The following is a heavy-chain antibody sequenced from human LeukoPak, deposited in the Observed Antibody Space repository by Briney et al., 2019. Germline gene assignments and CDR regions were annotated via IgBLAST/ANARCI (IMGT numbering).Heavy chain of an antibody. J-gene: IGHJ6*04. V-gene: IGHV3-30*04. CDR2: ISYEGSVT. D-gene: IGHD3-10*01. Sequence: GGSLRLSCAASGFTFSNYAFHWVRQPPGKGLEWAAVISYEGSVTYYADSVKGRFTISRDNSKNTLDLQMNSLRVEDTAVYYCVRDRAPWGGALGGAKGMDVWGEGTTVAVSS. CDR3: VRDRAPWGGALGGAKGMDV. CDR1: GFTFSNYA.